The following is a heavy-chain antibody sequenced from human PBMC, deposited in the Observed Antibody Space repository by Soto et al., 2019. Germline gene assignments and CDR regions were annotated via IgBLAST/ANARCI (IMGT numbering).Heavy chain of an antibody. CDR1: GVTLSSYA. V-gene: IGHV1-69*06. CDR2: IIPVFGTA. D-gene: IGHD2-8*01. CDR3: ARDLRMVENGANWFDP. Sequence: QVQLVQSGAEVKKPGSSVKVSCKATGVTLSSYAISWVRQAPGQGLEWLGGIIPVFGTADYAQKFQGRVTITAGKSTSTAYMELNSLTSEDTAVYYCARDLRMVENGANWFDPWGQGTLVTVSS. J-gene: IGHJ5*02.